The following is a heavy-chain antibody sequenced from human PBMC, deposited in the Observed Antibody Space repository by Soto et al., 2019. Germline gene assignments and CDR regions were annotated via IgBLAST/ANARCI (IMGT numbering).Heavy chain of an antibody. D-gene: IGHD2-21*01. Sequence: PSETLSLTCAVYRGSFNGYYWSWIRQPPGKGLEWIGEVKQSGSTNYNPSLRSRVTFSVDTSKKQFSLELSSETAADTAVYYCARGFYSPADKDYYYGMDFWGQGTTVTVSS. CDR2: VKQSGST. CDR1: RGSFNGYY. V-gene: IGHV4-34*01. CDR3: ARGFYSPADKDYYYGMDF. J-gene: IGHJ6*02.